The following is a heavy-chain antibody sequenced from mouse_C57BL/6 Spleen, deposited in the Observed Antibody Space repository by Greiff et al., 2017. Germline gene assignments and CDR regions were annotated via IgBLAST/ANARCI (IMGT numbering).Heavy chain of an antibody. CDR2: IDPENGDT. D-gene: IGHD1-1*01. Sequence: EVQLQQSGAELVRPGASVKLSCTASGFNIKDDYMHWVKQRPEQGLEWIGWIDPENGDTEYAPKFQGKATITADTSSNTAYLQLSSLTSEDTAVYYCTTSSSQFYYAMDYWGQGTSVTVSS. J-gene: IGHJ4*01. V-gene: IGHV14-4*01. CDR3: TTSSSQFYYAMDY. CDR1: GFNIKDDY.